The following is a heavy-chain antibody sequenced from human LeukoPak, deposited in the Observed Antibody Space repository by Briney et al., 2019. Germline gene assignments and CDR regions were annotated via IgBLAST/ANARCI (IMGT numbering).Heavy chain of an antibody. CDR1: GFTFDDYG. J-gene: IGHJ4*02. CDR3: ARGGIWYPDY. V-gene: IGHV3-20*04. CDR2: INWNGGDT. Sequence: PGGSVRLSGAASGFTFDDYGMIWVRQAPGKGLEWVSRINWNGGDTRYADSVKGRFTISRDNAKNSLYLQMNSLRGEDKAFYYCARGGIWYPDYWGQGTLVTVSS. D-gene: IGHD2/OR15-2a*01.